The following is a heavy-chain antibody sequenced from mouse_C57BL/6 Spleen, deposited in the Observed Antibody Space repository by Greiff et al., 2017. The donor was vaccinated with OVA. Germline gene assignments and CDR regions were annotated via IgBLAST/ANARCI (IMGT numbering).Heavy chain of an antibody. CDR1: GYSITSGYD. J-gene: IGHJ2*01. D-gene: IGHD2-5*01. CDR3: ARGESNYVDYFDY. CDR2: ISYSGST. Sequence: VQLQQSGPGMVKPSQSLSLTCTVTGYSITSGYDWHWIRHFPGNKLEWMGYISYSGSTNYNPSLKSRISITHDTSKNHFFLKLNSVTTEDTATYYCARGESNYVDYFDYWGQGTTLTVSS. V-gene: IGHV3-1*01.